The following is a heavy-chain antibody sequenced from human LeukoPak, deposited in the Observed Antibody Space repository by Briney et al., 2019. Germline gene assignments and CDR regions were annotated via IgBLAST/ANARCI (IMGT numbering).Heavy chain of an antibody. CDR3: AGEHCSSTSCPKLNWFDP. D-gene: IGHD2-2*01. CDR1: GFTFSSYS. V-gene: IGHV3-48*01. Sequence: PGGSLRLSCAASGFTFSSYSMNWVRQAPGKGLEWVPYISSSSSTIYYADSVKGRFTISRDNAKNSLYLQMNSLRAEDTAVYYCAGEHCSSTSCPKLNWFDPWGQGTLVTVSS. CDR2: ISSSSSTI. J-gene: IGHJ5*02.